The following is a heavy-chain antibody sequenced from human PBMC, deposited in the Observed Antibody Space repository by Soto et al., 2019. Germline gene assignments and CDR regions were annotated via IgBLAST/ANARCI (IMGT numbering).Heavy chain of an antibody. Sequence: QVQLQQWGAGLLKPSETLSLNCAVTGGSLSGYYWSWIRQPPGKGLEWIGEVKDGGHTNYSPSLRGRVTISSDSSNNRFSLRRNSVTAADTGVYYCARGQEGVVATHWDQGSLVTVSS. CDR1: GGSLSGYY. CDR3: ARGQEGVVATH. D-gene: IGHD5-12*01. V-gene: IGHV4-34*01. CDR2: VKDGGHT. J-gene: IGHJ4*02.